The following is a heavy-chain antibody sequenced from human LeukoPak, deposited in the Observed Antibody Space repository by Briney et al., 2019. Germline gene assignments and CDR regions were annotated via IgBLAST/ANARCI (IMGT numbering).Heavy chain of an antibody. J-gene: IGHJ6*02. CDR1: GGSISSYY. CDR3: ARDPTTRGYYYYYGMDV. CDR2: IYYSGST. V-gene: IGHV4-59*01. D-gene: IGHD1-14*01. Sequence: SETLSLTCTVSGGSISSYYWSWIRQPPGKGLEWIGDIYYSGSTNYNPSLKSRVTISVDTSKNQFSLKLSSVTAADTAVYYCARDPTTRGYYYYYGMDVWGQGTTVTVSS.